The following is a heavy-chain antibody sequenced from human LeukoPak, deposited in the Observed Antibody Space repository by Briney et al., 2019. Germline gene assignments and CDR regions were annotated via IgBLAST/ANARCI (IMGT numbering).Heavy chain of an antibody. D-gene: IGHD4-23*01. CDR1: GGSFSGYY. V-gene: IGHV4-34*01. Sequence: SETLSLTCAVYGGSFSGYYWSWIRQPPGKGLEWIGEINHSGSTNYNPSLKSRVTISVDTSKNQFSLKLSSVTAADTAVYYCARAPPSHVYGGNSEYYYYYMDVWGKGTTVTVSS. J-gene: IGHJ6*03. CDR2: INHSGST. CDR3: ARAPPSHVYGGNSEYYYYYMDV.